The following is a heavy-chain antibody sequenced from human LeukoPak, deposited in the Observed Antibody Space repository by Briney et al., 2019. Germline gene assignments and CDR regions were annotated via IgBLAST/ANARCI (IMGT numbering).Heavy chain of an antibody. Sequence: GGSLRLSCAASGFTFRSYWMSWVRQAPGKGLEWVANIKQDGSEKYYVDSVKGRFTISRDNAKNSLYLQMNSLRAEDTAVYYCARVDTAMVKEYYYYYYMDVWGKGTTVTVSS. V-gene: IGHV3-7*01. J-gene: IGHJ6*03. CDR2: IKQDGSEK. CDR1: GFTFRSYW. D-gene: IGHD5-18*01. CDR3: ARVDTAMVKEYYYYYYMDV.